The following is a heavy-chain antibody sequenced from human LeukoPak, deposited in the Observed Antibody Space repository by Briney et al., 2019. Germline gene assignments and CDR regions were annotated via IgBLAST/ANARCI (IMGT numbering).Heavy chain of an antibody. V-gene: IGHV3-33*06. J-gene: IGHJ4*02. CDR1: GFTFSSYA. Sequence: GGSLRLSCAASGFTFSSYAMHWVRRAPGKGLQWVAVIWNDGSDKYYGDSVKGRFTISRDNSKKTVYLQLSSLRVEDTAVYYCAKDAERGFDFSNSLQSWGQGTLVTVSS. CDR3: AKDAERGFDFSNSLQS. CDR2: IWNDGSDK. D-gene: IGHD4-11*01.